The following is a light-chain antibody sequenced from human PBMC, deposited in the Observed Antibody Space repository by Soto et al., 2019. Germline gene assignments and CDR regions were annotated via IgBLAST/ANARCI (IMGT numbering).Light chain of an antibody. Sequence: EIVLTQSPGTLSLSPGERATLSCRPSQSVSSNSLAWYQQKPGQAPRLLIYGASSRATGIPDRFSGSGSGTDFTLTISRLEPEDFAVYYCQQYGSSGTFGQGTKVDIK. J-gene: IGKJ1*01. CDR2: GAS. CDR1: QSVSSNS. CDR3: QQYGSSGT. V-gene: IGKV3-20*01.